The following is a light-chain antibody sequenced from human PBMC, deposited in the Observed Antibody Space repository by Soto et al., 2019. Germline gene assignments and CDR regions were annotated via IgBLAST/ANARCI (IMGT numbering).Light chain of an antibody. V-gene: IGKV1-27*01. CDR3: QKYNSAPRT. CDR1: QGISNY. CDR2: AAS. Sequence: DIHITQSPSSLSASVGDRVTITCRASQGISNYLAWYQQKPGKVPKLLIYAASTLQSGVPSRFSGSGSGTNFTLTISSLQPEDVATYYCQKYNSAPRTFGQGTKVDIK. J-gene: IGKJ1*01.